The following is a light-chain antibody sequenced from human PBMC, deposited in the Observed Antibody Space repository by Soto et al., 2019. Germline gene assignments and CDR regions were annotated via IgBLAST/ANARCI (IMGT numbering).Light chain of an antibody. V-gene: IGKV3-20*01. CDR1: QSVSSSY. Sequence: EIVLTQSPGTLSLSPGERATLSCRASQSVSSSYLAWYQQKPGQAPRLLIYGASSRATGSPDRFSGSGSGTDFTLTISRLEPADFAVYYCQQYGSAFGQGTKVEIK. CDR2: GAS. J-gene: IGKJ1*01. CDR3: QQYGSA.